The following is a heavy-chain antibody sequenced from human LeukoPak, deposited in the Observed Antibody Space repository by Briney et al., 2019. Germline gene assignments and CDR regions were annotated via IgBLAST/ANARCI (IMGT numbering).Heavy chain of an antibody. J-gene: IGHJ4*02. D-gene: IGHD3-10*01. CDR1: GFTFSSYA. CDR3: AKWYGSGSYYGDY. V-gene: IGHV3-23*01. CDR2: ISGSGGST. Sequence: GGSLRLSCAASGFTFSSYAMGWVRQAPGKGLEWVSAISGSGGSTYYADSVKGRFTISRDNSKNTLYLQMNSLRAEDTAVYYCAKWYGSGSYYGDYWGQGTLVTVSS.